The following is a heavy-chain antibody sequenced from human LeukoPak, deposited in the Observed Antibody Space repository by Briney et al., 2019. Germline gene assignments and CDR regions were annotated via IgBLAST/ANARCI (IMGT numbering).Heavy chain of an antibody. CDR2: IYYSGST. D-gene: IGHD3-3*01. CDR3: ARSHTIFGVVIDGPVYYYMDV. V-gene: IGHV4-59*01. Sequence: SETLFLTCTVSGGSISSYYWSWIRQPPGKGLEWVGYIYYSGSTNYNPSLKSRVTISVATSKNQFPLKLSSVTAADTAVYYCARSHTIFGVVIDGPVYYYMDVWGKGTTVTVSS. J-gene: IGHJ6*03. CDR1: GGSISSYY.